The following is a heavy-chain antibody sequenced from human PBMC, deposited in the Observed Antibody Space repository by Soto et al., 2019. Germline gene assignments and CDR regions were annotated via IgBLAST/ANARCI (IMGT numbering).Heavy chain of an antibody. J-gene: IGHJ1*01. V-gene: IGHV1-69*01. CDR3: ARFEQLVVH. CDR1: GGTFSNFA. CDR2: FIPIFGTL. D-gene: IGHD6-13*01. Sequence: QVQLVQSGAEVKKPGSSVKVSCKASGGTFSNFAISWVRQAPGQGLEWMGGFIPIFGTLNYAPRFQGRLPISADESPSTAYMELSRLRSEDTAVYYCARFEQLVVHWGQGTLVTVSS.